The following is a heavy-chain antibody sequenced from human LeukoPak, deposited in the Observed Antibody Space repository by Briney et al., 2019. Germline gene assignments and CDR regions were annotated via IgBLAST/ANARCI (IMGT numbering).Heavy chain of an antibody. CDR2: IYYSGST. CDR1: GGSISSSSYY. CDR3: AREGAEDFWSGREAFDI. V-gene: IGHV4-39*07. Sequence: SETLSLTCTVSGGSISSSSYYWGWIRQPPGKGLEWIGSIYYSGSTYYNPSLKSRVTISVDTSKNQFSLKLSSVTAADTAVYYCAREGAEDFWSGREAFDIWGQGTMVTVSS. J-gene: IGHJ3*02. D-gene: IGHD3-3*01.